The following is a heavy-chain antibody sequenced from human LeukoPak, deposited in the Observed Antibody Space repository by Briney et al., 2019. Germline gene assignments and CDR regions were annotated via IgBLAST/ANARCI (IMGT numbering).Heavy chain of an antibody. V-gene: IGHV3-53*01. D-gene: IGHD3-16*01. CDR1: GFTVSSNY. J-gene: IGHJ6*02. Sequence: GGSLRLSCAASGFTVSSNYMNWVRQAPGKGLEWVSVIYSGGNTYYADSVKGRFTISRDNSKNTLYLQMNSLRAEDTALYYRARARSHDYGMDVWGQGTTVTVSS. CDR3: ARARSHDYGMDV. CDR2: IYSGGNT.